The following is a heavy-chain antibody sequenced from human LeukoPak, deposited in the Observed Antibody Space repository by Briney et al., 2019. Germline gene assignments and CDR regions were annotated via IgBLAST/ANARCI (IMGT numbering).Heavy chain of an antibody. J-gene: IGHJ4*02. V-gene: IGHV4-59*01. CDR1: GDSISSYY. D-gene: IGHD5-12*01. CDR3: ARGGGYLYYFDY. Sequence: SETLSLTCTVSGDSISSYYWSWIRQPPGKGLEWIGYIYYSGSTNYNPSLKSRVTISVDTSKNQFSLKLSSVTAADTAVYYCARGGGYLYYFDYWGQGTLVTVSS. CDR2: IYYSGST.